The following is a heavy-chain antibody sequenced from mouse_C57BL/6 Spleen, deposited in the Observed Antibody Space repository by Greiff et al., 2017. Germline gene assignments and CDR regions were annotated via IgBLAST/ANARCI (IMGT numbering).Heavy chain of an antibody. Sequence: QVTLKVCGPGILQPSQTLSLTCSFSGFSLSTFGMGVGWIRQPSGKGLEWLAHIWWDSAKSYNPALKSRLTISKDTSKHQVFLKIANVDTADTATYYCARIDGGNYGAMDYWGQGTSVTVSS. CDR3: ARIDGGNYGAMDY. D-gene: IGHD2-1*01. CDR1: GFSLSTFGMG. J-gene: IGHJ4*01. CDR2: IWWDSAK. V-gene: IGHV8-8*01.